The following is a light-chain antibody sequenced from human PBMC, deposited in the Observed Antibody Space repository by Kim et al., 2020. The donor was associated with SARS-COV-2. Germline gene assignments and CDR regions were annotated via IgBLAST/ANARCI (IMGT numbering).Light chain of an antibody. Sequence: GQSITISCTGTSSDVGGYNYVSWYQQHPGKAPRLMIYDVSNRPSGVSNRFSGSKSGNTASLTTSGLQAEDEADYYCSSYTSSSTWVFGGGTKLTVL. CDR1: SSDVGGYNY. CDR3: SSYTSSSTWV. V-gene: IGLV2-14*03. J-gene: IGLJ3*02. CDR2: DVS.